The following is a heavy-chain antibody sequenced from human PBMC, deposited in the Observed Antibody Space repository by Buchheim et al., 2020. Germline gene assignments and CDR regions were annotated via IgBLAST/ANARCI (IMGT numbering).Heavy chain of an antibody. CDR3: ARQEHSSGSEPFDY. D-gene: IGHD3-22*01. CDR1: GGSISSSSYY. CDR2: IYYSGST. V-gene: IGHV4-39*01. Sequence: QLQLQESGPGLVKPSETLSLTCTVSGGSISSSSYYWGWIRQPPGKGLEWIGSIYYSGSTYYNPSLTSRVTISVDTSKNQFSLKRSSVTAADTAVYYCARQEHSSGSEPFDYWGQGTL. J-gene: IGHJ4*02.